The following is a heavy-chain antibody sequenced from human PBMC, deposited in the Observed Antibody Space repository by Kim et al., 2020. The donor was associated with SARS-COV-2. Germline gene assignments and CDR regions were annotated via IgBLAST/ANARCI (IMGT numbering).Heavy chain of an antibody. V-gene: IGHV1-24*01. CDR3: ATVKRWFGELFSSYFDY. J-gene: IGHJ4*02. CDR1: GYTLTELS. D-gene: IGHD3-10*01. CDR2: FDPEDGET. Sequence: ASVKVSCKVSGYTLTELSMHWVRQAPGKGLEWMGGFDPEDGETIYAQKFQGRVTMTEDTSTDTAYMELSSLRSEDTAVYYCATVKRWFGELFSSYFDYWGQGTLVTVSS.